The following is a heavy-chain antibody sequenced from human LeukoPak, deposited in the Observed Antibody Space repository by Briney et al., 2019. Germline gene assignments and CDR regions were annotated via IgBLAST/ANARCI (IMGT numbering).Heavy chain of an antibody. CDR3: AKGGHFDY. V-gene: IGHV3-7*01. J-gene: IGHJ4*02. CDR2: IKKDGYER. Sequence: PGGSLRLSCAASGFTFSDHYMTWVRQAPGKGLEWLANIKKDGYERHYVDSVKGRFTISRDNAKNSLYLQMTSLRAEDTAVYYCAKGGHFDYWGQGTRVTVSS. CDR1: GFTFSDHY.